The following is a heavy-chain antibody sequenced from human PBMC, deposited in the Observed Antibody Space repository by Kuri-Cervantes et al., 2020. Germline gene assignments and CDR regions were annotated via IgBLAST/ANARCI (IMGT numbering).Heavy chain of an antibody. CDR1: GFTFGDYA. CDR2: ICSGGST. V-gene: IGHV3-53*01. Sequence: GESLKISCTASGFTFGDYAMSWVRQAPGKGLEWVSVICSGGSTYYADSVKGRFTISRDNSKNTLYLQMNSLRAEDTAVYYCAYYYYGMDVWGQGTTVTVSS. CDR3: AYYYYGMDV. J-gene: IGHJ6*02.